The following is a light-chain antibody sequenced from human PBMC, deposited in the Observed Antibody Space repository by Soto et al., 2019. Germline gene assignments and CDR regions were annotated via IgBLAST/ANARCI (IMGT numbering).Light chain of an antibody. V-gene: IGLV2-14*03. Sequence: QSALTQPASVSGSPGQSITISCTGTSSDVGGYNYVSWYQQHPGKAPKVIIFDVNNRHSGVSNRFSGSKSGNTASLTISGLQTEDEADYYCSSYTNSRSVIFGGGTKVTVL. CDR3: SSYTNSRSVI. CDR1: SSDVGGYNY. J-gene: IGLJ2*01. CDR2: DVN.